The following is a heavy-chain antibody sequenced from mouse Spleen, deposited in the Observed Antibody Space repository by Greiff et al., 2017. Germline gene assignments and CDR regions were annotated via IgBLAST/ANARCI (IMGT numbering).Heavy chain of an antibody. V-gene: IGHV5-9-1*01. CDR1: GFTFSSYA. CDR2: ISSGGSYT. D-gene: IGHD2-10*02. CDR3: ARQGDMGYGNYDYYAMDY. Sequence: EVMLVESGGGLVKPGGSLKLSCAASGFTFSSYAMSWVRQTPEKRLEWVATISSGGSYTYYPDSVKGRFTISRDNAKNTLYLQMSSLRSEDTAMYYCARQGDMGYGNYDYYAMDYWGQGTSVTVSS. J-gene: IGHJ4*01.